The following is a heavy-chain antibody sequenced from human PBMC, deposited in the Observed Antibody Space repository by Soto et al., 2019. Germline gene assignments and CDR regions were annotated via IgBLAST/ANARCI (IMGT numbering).Heavy chain of an antibody. CDR3: ARDTGAVVGTGRFDT. D-gene: IGHD6-19*01. V-gene: IGHV1-69*01. Sequence: QVRLVQSGAEVKKPGSSVKVSCKASGDTFKRYAISWVRQAPGQGLEWMGGILPIFGTSDYAQKFQGRVMITADGSASTVKMELSGLTSEDTAVYFCARDTGAVVGTGRFDTGGQGTLVTVSS. J-gene: IGHJ5*02. CDR1: GDTFKRYA. CDR2: ILPIFGTS.